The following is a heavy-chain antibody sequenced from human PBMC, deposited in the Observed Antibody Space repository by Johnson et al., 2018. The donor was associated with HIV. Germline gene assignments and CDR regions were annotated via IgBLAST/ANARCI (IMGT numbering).Heavy chain of an antibody. D-gene: IGHD3-3*01. V-gene: IGHV3-20*04. CDR2: INWNGATP. CDR1: GFIFDEYD. J-gene: IGHJ3*02. Sequence: VQLVESGGGVARPGGSLRLSCEASGFIFDEYDMSWVRQAPGKGLEWVSGINWNGATPGSADSVKGRFTISRDNSKNTLYLQMNSLRAEDTAVYYCARGDFWSGYPDAFDIWGQGTMVTVSS. CDR3: ARGDFWSGYPDAFDI.